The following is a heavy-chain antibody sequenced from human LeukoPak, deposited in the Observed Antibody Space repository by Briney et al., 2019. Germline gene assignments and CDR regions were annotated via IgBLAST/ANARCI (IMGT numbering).Heavy chain of an antibody. J-gene: IGHJ4*02. D-gene: IGHD5-18*01. V-gene: IGHV4-30-4*01. CDR1: GGSISSGDYY. CDR3: ARSGCSYGYVVDY. Sequence: PSQTLSLTCTVSGGSISSGDYYWSWIRQPPGKGLEWIGYIYYSGSTYYNPSLKSRVTISVDTSKNQFSLKLSSVTAADTAVYYCARSGCSYGYVVDYWGQGTLVTVSS. CDR2: IYYSGST.